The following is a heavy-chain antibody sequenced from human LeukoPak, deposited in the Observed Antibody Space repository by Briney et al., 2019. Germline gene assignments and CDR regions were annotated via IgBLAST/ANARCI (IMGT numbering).Heavy chain of an antibody. V-gene: IGHV1-2*02. CDR1: RYTFAGYS. CDR3: ARGRGSYSLEY. J-gene: IGHJ4*02. Sequence: ASVKVSCKASRYTFAGYSMHWVRQAPGQGLEWMGWINPNSGGTNYAQKFQGRVTMTGDTSISTTYMELSRLTSDDTAVYYCARGRGSYSLEYWGQGTLVTVSS. CDR2: INPNSGGT. D-gene: IGHD1-26*01.